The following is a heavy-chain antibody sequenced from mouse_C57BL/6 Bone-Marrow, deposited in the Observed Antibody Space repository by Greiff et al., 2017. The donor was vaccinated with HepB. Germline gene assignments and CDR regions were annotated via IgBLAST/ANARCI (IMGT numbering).Heavy chain of an antibody. J-gene: IGHJ4*01. CDR2: IYPGSGNT. CDR1: GYSFTSYY. D-gene: IGHD1-1*01. Sequence: QVQLKQSGPELVKPGASVKISCKASGYSFTSYYIHWVKQRPGQGLEWIGWIYPGSGNTKYNEKFKGKATLTADTSSSTAYMQLSSLTSEDSAVYYCARYRLSYYGFYYAMDYWGQGTSVTVSA. V-gene: IGHV1-66*01. CDR3: ARYRLSYYGFYYAMDY.